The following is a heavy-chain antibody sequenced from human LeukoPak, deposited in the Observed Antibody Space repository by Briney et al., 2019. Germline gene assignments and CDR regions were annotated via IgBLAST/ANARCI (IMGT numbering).Heavy chain of an antibody. Sequence: GGSLRLSCAASGFTFRSYEMNWVRQAPGKGLEWVSFISSSGSAMYYADSVKGRFTISRDNSKNTLYLQMNSLRAEDTAVYYCAKGKLRKTYYYDSSGYYSFGYWGQGTLVTVSS. J-gene: IGHJ4*02. CDR1: GFTFRSYE. D-gene: IGHD3-22*01. CDR3: AKGKLRKTYYYDSSGYYSFGY. V-gene: IGHV3-48*03. CDR2: ISSSGSAM.